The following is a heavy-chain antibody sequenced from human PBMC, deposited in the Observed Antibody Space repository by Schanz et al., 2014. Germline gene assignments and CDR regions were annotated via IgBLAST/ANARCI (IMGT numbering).Heavy chain of an antibody. CDR2: IWYDGSNK. J-gene: IGHJ3*02. V-gene: IGHV3-33*01. CDR3: ARVGGTYYDFWSGVPPTVMHDGFDI. CDR1: GFTFNSYG. D-gene: IGHD3-3*01. Sequence: QVQLVESGGGVVQPGRSLRLSCAASGFTFNSYGMHWVRQAPGKGLEWVAFIWYDGSNKYYADSVKGRFTISRDNSKNTLYLQMNSLRTEDTAVYYCARVGGTYYDFWSGVPPTVMHDGFDIWGQGTTVTVS.